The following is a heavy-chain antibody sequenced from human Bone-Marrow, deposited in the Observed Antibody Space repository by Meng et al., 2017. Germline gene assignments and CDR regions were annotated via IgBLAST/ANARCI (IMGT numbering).Heavy chain of an antibody. CDR1: GYTFTSYA. D-gene: IGHD2-2*01. CDR3: ARETLGYCSSTSCYIGPPDY. CDR2: INTNTGNP. Sequence: QVQLVQSGAELNKPGASVKVSCKASGYTFTSYAMNWVRQAPGQGLEWMGWINTNTGNPTYAQGFTGRFVFSLDTSDSTAYLQIGSLKAEDTAVYYCARETLGYCSSTSCYIGPPDYWGQGTLVTVSS. V-gene: IGHV7-4-1*01. J-gene: IGHJ4*02.